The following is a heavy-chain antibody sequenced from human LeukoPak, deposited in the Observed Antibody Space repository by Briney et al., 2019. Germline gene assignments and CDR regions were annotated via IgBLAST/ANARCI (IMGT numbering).Heavy chain of an antibody. CDR2: INHSGST. CDR1: GWSFSGYY. D-gene: IGHD7-27*01. Sequence: SETLSLTCAVYGWSFSGYYWSWIRQPPGKGLEWIGEINHSGSTNYNPSLKSRVTISVDTAKTQFSLKLSSVTAADTAAYYCARPLNWGSRHTFVYWGQGTLVTVSS. J-gene: IGHJ4*02. CDR3: ARPLNWGSRHTFVY. V-gene: IGHV4-34*01.